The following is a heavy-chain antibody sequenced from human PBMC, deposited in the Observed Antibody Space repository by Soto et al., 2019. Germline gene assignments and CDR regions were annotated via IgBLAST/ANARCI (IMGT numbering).Heavy chain of an antibody. D-gene: IGHD1-26*01. CDR1: GFTFSSYG. J-gene: IGHJ4*02. CDR3: AKDSGEWELLRTDY. Sequence: GGSLRLSCAASGFTFSSYGMHWVRQAPGKGLEWVAVISYDGSNKYYADSVKGRFTISRDNSKNTLYLQMNSLRAEDTAVYYCAKDSGEWELLRTDYWGQGTLVTVSS. CDR2: ISYDGSNK. V-gene: IGHV3-30*18.